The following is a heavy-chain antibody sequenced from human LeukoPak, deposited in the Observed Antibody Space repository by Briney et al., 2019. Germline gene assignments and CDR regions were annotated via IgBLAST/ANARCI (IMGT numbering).Heavy chain of an antibody. V-gene: IGHV3-11*01. D-gene: IGHD3-10*01. CDR2: ISGSGITT. CDR3: ARDLSRGDAFDI. CDR1: EFNFSDYY. J-gene: IGHJ3*02. Sequence: PGGSLRLSCAASEFNFSDYYMTWIRQTPGKGLEWVSYISGSGITTFYAESVEGRFTISRDNTKNSLFLQMDSLRAEDTAVYYCARDLSRGDAFDIWGQETMVTVSS.